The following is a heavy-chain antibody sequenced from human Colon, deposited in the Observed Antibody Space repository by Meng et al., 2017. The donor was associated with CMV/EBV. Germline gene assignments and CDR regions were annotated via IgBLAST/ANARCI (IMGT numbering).Heavy chain of an antibody. D-gene: IGHD1-26*01. J-gene: IGHJ4*02. CDR3: ATNGRLNY. Sequence: ASVKVSCKVSVYTLTQLSIHWVRQAPGKGLEWMGGFDPEDGETIYAQKFQGRVIMTEDISTDTAYMELNSLRSEDTAVYYCATNGRLNYWGQGTLVTVSS. CDR2: FDPEDGET. V-gene: IGHV1-24*01. CDR1: VYTLTQLS.